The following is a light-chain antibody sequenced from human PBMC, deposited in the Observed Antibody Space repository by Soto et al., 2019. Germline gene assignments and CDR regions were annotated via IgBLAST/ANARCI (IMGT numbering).Light chain of an antibody. CDR3: SSYAGSNNYV. CDR1: SSDVGGYNY. CDR2: EVS. V-gene: IGLV2-8*01. Sequence: QSALTQPPSASGSPGQSVTISCTGTSSDVGGYNYVSWYQQHPGKAPKLMIYEVSKRPSGVPDRFSASKSGNTASLTVSGLQAEDEADYYCSSYAGSNNYVFGTGTKFTVL. J-gene: IGLJ1*01.